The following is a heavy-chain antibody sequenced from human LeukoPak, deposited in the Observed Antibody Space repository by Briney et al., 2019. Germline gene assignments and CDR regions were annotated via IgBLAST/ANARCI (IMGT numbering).Heavy chain of an antibody. CDR3: ARRDSSGWVNWFDP. V-gene: IGHV4-4*09. Sequence: SETLSLTCTVSGGSISSYCWSWIRQPPGKGLEWIGYIYTSGSTNYNPSLKSRVTISVDTSKNQFSLKLSSVTAADTAVYYCARRDSSGWVNWFDPWGQGTLVTVSS. CDR1: GGSISSYC. D-gene: IGHD6-19*01. J-gene: IGHJ5*02. CDR2: IYTSGST.